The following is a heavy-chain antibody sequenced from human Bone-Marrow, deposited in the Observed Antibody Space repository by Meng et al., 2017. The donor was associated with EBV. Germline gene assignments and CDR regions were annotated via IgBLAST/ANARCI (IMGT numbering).Heavy chain of an antibody. V-gene: IGHV1-69*01. Sequence: QGLLVPPGTESKKPGSSVTVSCKASRGTLGSYDISWERQATGQGLEWMGGINHIFGTANYAKKFHSRVTITADESTSTAYMELSSLESEETAGSYSARDSDILTGPGGYWGQGTLVTVSS. J-gene: IGHJ4*02. D-gene: IGHD3-9*01. CDR1: RGTLGSYD. CDR2: INHIFGTA. CDR3: ARDSDILTGPGGY.